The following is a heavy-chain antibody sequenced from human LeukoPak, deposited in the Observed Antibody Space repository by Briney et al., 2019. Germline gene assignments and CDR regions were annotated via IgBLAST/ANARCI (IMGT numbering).Heavy chain of an antibody. Sequence: SETLSLTCTVSGGSISSSSYYWGWIRQPPGKGLEWIGSIYYSGSTYYNPSLKSRVTISLDTSKKQFSLKVSSVTAADTAVYYCARTRVQLWSSYYFYMDVWGKGTTVTVSS. D-gene: IGHD5-18*01. CDR1: GGSISSSSYY. CDR2: IYYSGST. V-gene: IGHV4-39*07. CDR3: ARTRVQLWSSYYFYMDV. J-gene: IGHJ6*03.